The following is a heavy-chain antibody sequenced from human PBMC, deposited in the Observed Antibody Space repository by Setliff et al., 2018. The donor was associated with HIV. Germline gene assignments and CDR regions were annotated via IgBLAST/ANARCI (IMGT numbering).Heavy chain of an antibody. Sequence: SETLSLTCTVSGGSISSGPYYWGWIRQPPGKGLEWIGNIYYDGSTYYNPSLKSRVTMSVDTSKNQFSLKVKSVTAADTAVYYCARQKKSSSWSPNDYWGQGTLVTAPQ. CDR3: ARQKKSSSWSPNDY. V-gene: IGHV4-39*01. J-gene: IGHJ4*02. CDR2: IYYDGST. CDR1: GGSISSGPYY. D-gene: IGHD2-2*01.